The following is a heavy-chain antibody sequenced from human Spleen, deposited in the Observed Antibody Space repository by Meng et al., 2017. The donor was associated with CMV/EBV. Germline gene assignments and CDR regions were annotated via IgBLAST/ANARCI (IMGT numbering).Heavy chain of an antibody. V-gene: IGHV2-5*01. CDR1: GFSFSTSGVA. CDR3: ARHYSNSSGYPQFDF. Sequence: SGPTLVKPTQTLTLTCTFSGFSFSTSGVAVGWIRQPPGKALEWLALIFWNDDKRYSPSLKSRLTITKDTSKNQVVLTMTNMDPVDTATYYCARHYSNSSGYPQFDFWGRGTLVTVSS. CDR2: IFWNDDK. J-gene: IGHJ2*01. D-gene: IGHD3-22*01.